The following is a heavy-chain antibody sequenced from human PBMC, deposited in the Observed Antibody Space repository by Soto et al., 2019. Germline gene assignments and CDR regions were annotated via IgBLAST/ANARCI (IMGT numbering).Heavy chain of an antibody. D-gene: IGHD3-22*01. J-gene: IGHJ4*02. CDR1: GYSMSSGYY. V-gene: IGHV4-38-2*01. CDR2: IYHSGSA. Sequence: SETLSLTCAVSGYSMSSGYYWGWIRQPPGKGLEWIGSIYHSGSAYYNPSLKSRVTISVDTSKNQFSLKLSSVTAADTAVYYCSVKYYYDSSGFQDFDYWGQGTLVTVSS. CDR3: SVKYYYDSSGFQDFDY.